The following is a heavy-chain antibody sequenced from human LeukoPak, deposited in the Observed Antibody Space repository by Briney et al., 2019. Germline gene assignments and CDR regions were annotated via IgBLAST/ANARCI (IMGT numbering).Heavy chain of an antibody. J-gene: IGHJ5*02. D-gene: IGHD3-3*01. CDR1: GFTFSSYA. CDR2: ISGSGGST. V-gene: IGHV3-23*01. CDR3: AKSSTYYDFWSGGNWFDP. Sequence: GGSLRLSCAASGFTFSSYAMSWVRQAPGKGLEWVSAISGSGGSTYYADSVKGRFTISRDNSKNTLYLQMNSLRAEDTAVYYCAKSSTYYDFWSGGNWFDPWGQGTLVTVSS.